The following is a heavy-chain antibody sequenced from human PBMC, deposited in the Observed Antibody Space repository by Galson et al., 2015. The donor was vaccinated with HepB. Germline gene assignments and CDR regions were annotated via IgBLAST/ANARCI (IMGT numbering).Heavy chain of an antibody. CDR1: GGTFSSYA. D-gene: IGHD3-22*01. J-gene: IGHJ5*02. Sequence: SVKVSCKASGGTFSSYAISWVRQAPGQGLEWMGGIIPIFGTPNYAQKFQGRVTITADESTSTAYMELSSLRSEDTAVYYCARDGEEAGITMIVGKPNWFDPWGQGTLVTVSS. CDR2: IIPIFGTP. CDR3: ARDGEEAGITMIVGKPNWFDP. V-gene: IGHV1-69*13.